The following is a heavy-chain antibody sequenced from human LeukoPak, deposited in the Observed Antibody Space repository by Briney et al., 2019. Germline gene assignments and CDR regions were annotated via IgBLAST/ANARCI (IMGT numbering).Heavy chain of an antibody. V-gene: IGHV1-18*04. CDR1: GYTFTGSY. Sequence: ASVKVSCKASGYTFTGSYMHWVRQAPGQGLEWMGWISAYNGNTNYAQKLQGRVTMTTDTSTSTAYMELRSLRSDDTAVYYCARGRSSGYHIDYWGQGTLVTVSS. CDR2: ISAYNGNT. J-gene: IGHJ4*02. D-gene: IGHD3-22*01. CDR3: ARGRSSGYHIDY.